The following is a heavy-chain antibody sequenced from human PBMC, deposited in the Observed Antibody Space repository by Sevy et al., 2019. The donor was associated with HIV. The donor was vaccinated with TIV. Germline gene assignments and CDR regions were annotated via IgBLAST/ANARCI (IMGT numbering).Heavy chain of an antibody. CDR1: GFTFSGYA. J-gene: IGHJ6*02. V-gene: IGHV3-23*01. Sequence: GGSLRLSCAASGFTFSGYAMSWVRQAPGKGLEWVSAISGQGGSTQYADSVEGRFTISRDNSKNTLYLQMNSLRAEDTAVYYYTKTINSGGGVVPAANYYYYGMDVWGQGTTVSVSS. CDR3: TKTINSGGGVVPAANYYYYGMDV. D-gene: IGHD2-2*01. CDR2: ISGQGGST.